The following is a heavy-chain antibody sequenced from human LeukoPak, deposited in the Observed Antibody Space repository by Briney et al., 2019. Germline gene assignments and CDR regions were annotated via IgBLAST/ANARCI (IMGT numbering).Heavy chain of an antibody. Sequence: PGGSLRLSCAASGFTFSSYAMSWVRQAPGKGLEWVSAISGSGGGTYYADSVKGRFTISRDNSKNTLYLQMNSLRAEDTAVYYCAKDGDSSGWLYNIYFDYWGQGTLVTVSS. D-gene: IGHD6-19*01. J-gene: IGHJ4*02. CDR3: AKDGDSSGWLYNIYFDY. V-gene: IGHV3-23*01. CDR1: GFTFSSYA. CDR2: ISGSGGGT.